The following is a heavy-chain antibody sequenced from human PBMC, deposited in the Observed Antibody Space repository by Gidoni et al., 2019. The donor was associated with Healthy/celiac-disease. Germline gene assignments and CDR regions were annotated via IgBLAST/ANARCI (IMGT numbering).Heavy chain of an antibody. J-gene: IGHJ4*02. Sequence: QVQLQQWGAGLLKPSETLSLTCAVYVGSFSGYYWSWLRHPPGKRLEWIGEINHSGSTNYNPSLKSRVTISVDTSENQFSLKLSSVTAADTAVYYCARGSNYDRAFDYWGQGTLVTVSS. CDR2: INHSGST. V-gene: IGHV4-34*01. D-gene: IGHD3-22*01. CDR3: ARGSNYDRAFDY. CDR1: VGSFSGYY.